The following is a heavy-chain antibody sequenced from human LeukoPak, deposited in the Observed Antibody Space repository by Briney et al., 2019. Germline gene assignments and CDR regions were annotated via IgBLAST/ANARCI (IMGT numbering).Heavy chain of an antibody. CDR3: AKEALYDSSGYYYFYFDY. D-gene: IGHD3-22*01. V-gene: IGHV3-23*01. Sequence: GGSLRLSCAASGFTFSSYAMSWVRQAPGKGLKWVSAISGSGGSTYYADSVKGRFTISRDNSKNTLYLQMNSLRAEDTAVYYCAKEALYDSSGYYYFYFDYWGQGTLVTVSS. J-gene: IGHJ4*02. CDR2: ISGSGGST. CDR1: GFTFSSYA.